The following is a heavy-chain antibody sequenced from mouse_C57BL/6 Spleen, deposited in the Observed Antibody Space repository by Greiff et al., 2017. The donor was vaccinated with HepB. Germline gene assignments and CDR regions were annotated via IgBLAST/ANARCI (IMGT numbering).Heavy chain of an antibody. D-gene: IGHD3-1*01. Sequence: EVMLVESGGDLVKPGGSLKLSCAASGFTFSSYGMSWVRQTPDKRLEWVATISSGGSYTYYPDSVKGRFTISRDNAKNTLYLQMSSLKSEDTAMYDCFGGDYWGQGTTLTVSS. V-gene: IGHV5-6*01. J-gene: IGHJ2*01. CDR1: GFTFSSYG. CDR3: FGGDY. CDR2: ISSGGSYT.